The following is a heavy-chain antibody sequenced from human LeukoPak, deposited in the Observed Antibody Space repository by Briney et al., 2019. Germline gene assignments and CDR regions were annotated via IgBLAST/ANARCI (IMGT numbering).Heavy chain of an antibody. CDR1: GFTVSSNY. CDR2: IYSGGST. J-gene: IGHJ5*02. V-gene: IGHV3-53*01. CDR3: VGTPCPRYVYPRSGWYMDWFDP. D-gene: IGHD6-19*01. Sequence: GGSLRLSCAASGFTVSSNYMSWVRQAPGKGLEWVPVIYSGGSTYYADSVKGRFTISRDNSKNTLYLQMNSLRAEDTAVYYCVGTPCPRYVYPRSGWYMDWFDPWGQGTLVTVSS.